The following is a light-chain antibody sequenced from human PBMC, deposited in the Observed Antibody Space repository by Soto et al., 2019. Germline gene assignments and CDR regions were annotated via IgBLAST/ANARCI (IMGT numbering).Light chain of an antibody. Sequence: DIQMTQSPSTLSGSVGDRVTITCRASQTISSWLAWYQQKPGKAPKLLIYMASTLKSGVPSRFGGSGSGTEFTHTISNLQPDYFESDYCQHYNSYSGAFGQGTKVELK. CDR3: QHYNSYSGA. CDR2: MAS. V-gene: IGKV1-5*03. CDR1: QTISSW. J-gene: IGKJ1*01.